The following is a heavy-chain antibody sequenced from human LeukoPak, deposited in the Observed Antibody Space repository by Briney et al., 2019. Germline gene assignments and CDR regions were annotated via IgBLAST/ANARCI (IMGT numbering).Heavy chain of an antibody. V-gene: IGHV3-23*01. CDR2: ISGSGGST. J-gene: IGHJ4*02. CDR3: AKDRYTSGWNYFDY. D-gene: IGHD6-19*01. Sequence: PGGSLRLSCAASGFTFSSYGMHWVRQAPGKGLEWVSAISGSGGSTYYADSVKGRFTISRDNSKHTLYLQMNSLRAEDTAVYYCAKDRYTSGWNYFDYWGQGTLVTVSS. CDR1: GFTFSSYG.